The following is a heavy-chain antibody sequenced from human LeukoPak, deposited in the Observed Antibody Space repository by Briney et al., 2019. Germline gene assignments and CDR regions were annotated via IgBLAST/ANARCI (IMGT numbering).Heavy chain of an antibody. V-gene: IGHV3-23*01. D-gene: IGHD6-19*01. CDR2: ISGSGGST. J-gene: IGHJ4*02. CDR1: GFTFSSYA. CDR3: AKVGSGWHSDF. Sequence: GGSLRLSCAASGFTFSSYAMSWVRQAPGKGLEWVSAISGSGGSTYYADSVKGRFTISRDNSKNSLYLQMNGLRAEDTAVYYCAKVGSGWHSDFWGQGTLVTVSA.